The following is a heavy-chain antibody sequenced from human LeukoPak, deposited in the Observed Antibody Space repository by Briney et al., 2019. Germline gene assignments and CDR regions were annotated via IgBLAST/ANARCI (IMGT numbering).Heavy chain of an antibody. Sequence: PGGSLRLSCAASGFTFSSYSMNWVRQAPGKGLEWVSSISSSSSYIYYADSVKGRFTISRDNAKNSLYLQMNSLRAEDTAVYYCARAYDFWSGYYIMPVVDYWGQGTLVTVSS. CDR3: ARAYDFWSGYYIMPVVDY. J-gene: IGHJ4*02. CDR1: GFTFSSYS. CDR2: ISSSSSYI. V-gene: IGHV3-21*01. D-gene: IGHD3-3*01.